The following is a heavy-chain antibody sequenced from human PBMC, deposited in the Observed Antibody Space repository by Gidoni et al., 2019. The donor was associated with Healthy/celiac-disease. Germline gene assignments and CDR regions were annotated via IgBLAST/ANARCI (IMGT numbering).Heavy chain of an antibody. J-gene: IGHJ4*02. Sequence: EVQLVESGGGLVKPGGSVRTSWEASGFTFSRYRLNWVRQAPGKGLEWVSSISSSSSYIYYADSVKGRFTISRDNAKNSLYLQMNSLRAEDTAVYYCARDNGVYWGQGTLVTVSS. CDR3: ARDNGVY. CDR1: GFTFSRYR. V-gene: IGHV3-21*01. CDR2: ISSSSSYI. D-gene: IGHD3-10*01.